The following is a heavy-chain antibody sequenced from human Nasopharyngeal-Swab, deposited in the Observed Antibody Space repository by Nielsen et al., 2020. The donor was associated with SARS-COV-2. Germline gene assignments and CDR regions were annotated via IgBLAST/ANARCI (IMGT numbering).Heavy chain of an antibody. CDR2: IDWDDDK. D-gene: IGHD1-1*01. J-gene: IGHJ4*02. CDR1: GFSLSTSGMS. Sequence: SGPTLVKPTQTLTLTCTFSGFSLSTSGMSVSWIRQPPGTALEWLALIDWDDDKYYSTSLKTSLTISKDTAKNQVVLQMTNMDPVDTATYYCARVPATGYYFDYWGQGTLVTVSS. CDR3: ARVPATGYYFDY. V-gene: IGHV2-70*01.